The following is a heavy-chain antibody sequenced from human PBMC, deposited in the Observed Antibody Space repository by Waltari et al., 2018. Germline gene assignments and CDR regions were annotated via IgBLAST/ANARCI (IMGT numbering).Heavy chain of an antibody. J-gene: IGHJ6*02. V-gene: IGHV3-53*01. CDR1: GYSISSGYY. CDR3: ARLGVAGFYYYYGMDV. Sequence: VQLQESGPGLVKPSETLSLTCAVSGYSISSGYYWGWIRQPPGKGLEWVSVIYSGGSTYYADSVKGRFTISRDNSKNTLYLQMNSLRAEDTAVYYCARLGVAGFYYYYGMDVWGQGTTVTVSS. D-gene: IGHD6-19*01. CDR2: IYSGGST.